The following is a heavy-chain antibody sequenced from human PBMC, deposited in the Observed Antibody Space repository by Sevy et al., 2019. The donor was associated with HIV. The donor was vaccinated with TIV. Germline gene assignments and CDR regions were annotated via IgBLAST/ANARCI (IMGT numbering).Heavy chain of an antibody. CDR1: GFTFDDYT. J-gene: IGHJ4*02. CDR2: ISWDGGST. Sequence: GGSLRLSCAASGFTFDDYTMHWVRQAPGKGLEWVSLISWDGGSTYYADSVKGRFTISRDNSKNSLYLQMNSLRTEDTVLYYCAKDRNSGYYDYWGQGTLVTVSS. CDR3: AKDRNSGYYDY. V-gene: IGHV3-43*01. D-gene: IGHD1-26*01.